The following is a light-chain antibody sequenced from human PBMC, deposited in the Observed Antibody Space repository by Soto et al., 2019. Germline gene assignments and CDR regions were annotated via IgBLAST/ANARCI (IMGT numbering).Light chain of an antibody. V-gene: IGKV3-20*01. CDR3: HQYSSSPLA. J-gene: IGKJ1*01. CDR1: QSVRSNY. Sequence: EIVLTQSPGTLSLSPGERATLSCRASQSVRSNYLAWYQQQRGQPPRLLIYDASRSASGIPDRFSGSGSGTYFTLTINRLEPEDFAVYYCHQYSSSPLAFGQGTKVEIK. CDR2: DAS.